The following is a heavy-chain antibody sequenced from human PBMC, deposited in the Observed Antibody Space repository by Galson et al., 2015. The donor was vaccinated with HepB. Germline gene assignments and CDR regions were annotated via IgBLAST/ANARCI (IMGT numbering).Heavy chain of an antibody. D-gene: IGHD6-13*01. V-gene: IGHV3-7*03. J-gene: IGHJ4*02. Sequence: SLRLSCAASGFIFGSYWMSWVRQAPGKGLEWVANIKLDGSDKYYVDSVKGRFTISRDNAKNSLYLQMNNLRAEDTAIYYCAKDDAGIGMSCWGRGTLVTVSS. CDR1: GFIFGSYW. CDR2: IKLDGSDK. CDR3: AKDDAGIGMSC.